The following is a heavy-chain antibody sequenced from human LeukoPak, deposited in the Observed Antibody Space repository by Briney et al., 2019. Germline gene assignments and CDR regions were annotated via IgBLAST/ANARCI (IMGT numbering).Heavy chain of an antibody. CDR1: GYTFSGYY. CDR2: INPNSGGT. V-gene: IGHV1-2*02. D-gene: IGHD3-10*01. CDR3: ARGFSGSYYNAYFDN. J-gene: IGHJ4*02. Sequence: GASVKVSCQASGYTFSGYYTHWVRQVPGQGLEWMGWINPNSGGTNYAQKFQGRVTMTSDTSISTAYMELSRLTPDDTAVYYCARGFSGSYYNAYFDNWAQGTLVTVSS.